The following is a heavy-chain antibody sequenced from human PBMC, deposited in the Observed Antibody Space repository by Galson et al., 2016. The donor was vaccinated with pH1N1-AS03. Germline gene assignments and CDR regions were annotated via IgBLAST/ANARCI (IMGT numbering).Heavy chain of an antibody. CDR3: VRERGESSGWKTRWFDP. D-gene: IGHD6-19*01. J-gene: IGHJ5*02. CDR2: TYYRSKWYN. V-gene: IGHV6-1*01. Sequence: CAISGDSVSSNGAAWNWIRQSPSRGLEWLGRTYYRSKWYNDYAVSVKGGITIYADTSRNQFSLQLNSVIPEDTAVYYCVRERGESSGWKTRWFDPWGQGTLVTVSS. CDR1: GDSVSSNGAA.